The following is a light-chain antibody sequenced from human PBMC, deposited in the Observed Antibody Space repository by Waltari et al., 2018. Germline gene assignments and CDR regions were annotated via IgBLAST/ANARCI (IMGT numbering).Light chain of an antibody. CDR2: GAS. Sequence: EIVMTQSPGTLSVSPGEKATLSCRASQSVSSNLAWYQQKPCQSPRLLIYGASTRATGIPARFSGSGSGTDFTLTISSLQSEDFAVYYCQHSDTFGQGTKLEIK. V-gene: IGKV3-15*01. CDR1: QSVSSN. CDR3: QHSDT. J-gene: IGKJ2*01.